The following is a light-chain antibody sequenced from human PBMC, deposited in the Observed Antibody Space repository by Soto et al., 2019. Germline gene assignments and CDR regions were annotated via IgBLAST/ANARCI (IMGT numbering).Light chain of an antibody. Sequence: EIVLPQSPGTLSLSPGERATLSCRASQSVSSSYLAWYQQKPGQAPRLLISGASSRATGIPDRFSGSGSGTDFTLTISRLEPEDFAVYYCQQYGSSLATFGGGTKVDIK. CDR2: GAS. V-gene: IGKV3-20*01. CDR1: QSVSSSY. J-gene: IGKJ4*01. CDR3: QQYGSSLAT.